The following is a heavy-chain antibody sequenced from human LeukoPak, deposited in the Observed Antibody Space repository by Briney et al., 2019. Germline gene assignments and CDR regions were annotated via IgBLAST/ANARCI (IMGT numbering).Heavy chain of an antibody. V-gene: IGHV1-2*02. Sequence: ASVKVSCKASGYTFTGYYMHWVRQAPGQGLEWMGWINPNSGGTNYAQKFQGRVTMTRDTSISTAYMELSSLRSEDTAVYYCARDGRDGYTSDAFDIWGQGTMVTVSS. CDR1: GYTFTGYY. J-gene: IGHJ3*02. CDR3: ARDGRDGYTSDAFDI. CDR2: INPNSGGT. D-gene: IGHD5-24*01.